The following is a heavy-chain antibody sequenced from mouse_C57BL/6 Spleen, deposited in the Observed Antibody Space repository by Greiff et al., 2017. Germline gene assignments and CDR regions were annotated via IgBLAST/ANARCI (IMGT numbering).Heavy chain of an antibody. CDR1: GYTFTDYE. CDR3: TGGYFDV. V-gene: IGHV1-15*01. CDR2: IDPETGGT. Sequence: QVQLQQSGAELVRPGASVTLSCKASGYTFTDYEMHWVKQTPVHGLEWVGAIDPETGGTAYNQKFKGKAILTADKSSSTAYMELRSLTSEDSAVYYCTGGYFDVWGTGTTVTVSS. J-gene: IGHJ1*03.